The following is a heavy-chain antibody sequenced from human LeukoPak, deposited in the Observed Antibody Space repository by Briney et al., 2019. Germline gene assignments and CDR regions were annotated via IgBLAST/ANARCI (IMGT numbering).Heavy chain of an antibody. CDR2: IKQEGSAR. Sequence: GGSLRLSCVASGFSFSSYWMSWVRQTPGKGLEWVANIKQEGSARYYVDSVTGRFTISRDNAMNSLYLQMNSLRAEDTAVYYCAREGYDFWSGYRVYFDYWGQGTLVTVSS. CDR3: AREGYDFWSGYRVYFDY. J-gene: IGHJ4*02. D-gene: IGHD3-3*01. V-gene: IGHV3-7*01. CDR1: GFSFSSYW.